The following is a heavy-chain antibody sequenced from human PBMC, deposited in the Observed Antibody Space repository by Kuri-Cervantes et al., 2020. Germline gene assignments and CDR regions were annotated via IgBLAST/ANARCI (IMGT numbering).Heavy chain of an antibody. Sequence: GESLKISCAASGFTFSSYSMNWVRQVPGKGLVWVSRINSDGSSTGYADSVKGRFTISRDNAKNSLYLQMNSLRAEDTAVYYCARAGGVLLWFGEFAAWKAGNFDYWGQGTLVTVSS. CDR2: INSDGSST. J-gene: IGHJ4*02. CDR1: GFTFSSYS. V-gene: IGHV3-74*01. D-gene: IGHD3-10*01. CDR3: ARAGGVLLWFGEFAAWKAGNFDY.